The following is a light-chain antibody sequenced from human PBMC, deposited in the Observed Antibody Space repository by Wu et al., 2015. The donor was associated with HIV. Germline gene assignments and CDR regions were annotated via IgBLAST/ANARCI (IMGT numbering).Light chain of an antibody. Sequence: EVVMTQSPATLSVSPGEGATLSCRASQSISTSLAWYQQKPGPGLPRLLIYGASTRATGVPARFSGSGSGTEFTLTISSLQSEDFAVYYCQKYNTAPWTFGQGTKVEMK. CDR1: QSISTS. CDR3: QKYNTAPWT. V-gene: IGKV3-15*01. J-gene: IGKJ1*01. CDR2: GAS.